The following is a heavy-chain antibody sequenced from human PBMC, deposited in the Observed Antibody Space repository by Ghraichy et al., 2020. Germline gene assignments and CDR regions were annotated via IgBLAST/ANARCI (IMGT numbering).Heavy chain of an antibody. Sequence: GSLRLSCTVSGAPISSTNNYWGWVRQPPGKGPEWIGSIFYSGNTYSNPSLKSRVTISIDTSKNQFSLKMRSVSAADTAVYYCSKEEAQLVILWGQGTLVTVSS. CDR3: SKEEAQLVIL. CDR2: IFYSGNT. D-gene: IGHD1-1*01. V-gene: IGHV4-39*07. CDR1: GAPISSTNNY. J-gene: IGHJ4*02.